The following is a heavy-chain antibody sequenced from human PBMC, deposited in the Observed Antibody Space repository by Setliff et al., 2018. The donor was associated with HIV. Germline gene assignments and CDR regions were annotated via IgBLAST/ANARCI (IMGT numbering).Heavy chain of an antibody. CDR1: GYTFTSYG. D-gene: IGHD3-10*01. CDR3: ARAPGIFRGVTLSYYYMDV. CDR2: VSPYNGNA. V-gene: IGHV1-18*01. J-gene: IGHJ6*03. Sequence: ASVKVSCKASGYTFTSYGITWVRQAPGQGLEWVGWVSPYNGNADFTQKFQGRVTMTADTSTSTAYMELWSLRSDDTAVYYCARAPGIFRGVTLSYYYMDVGGKGTTVTVSS.